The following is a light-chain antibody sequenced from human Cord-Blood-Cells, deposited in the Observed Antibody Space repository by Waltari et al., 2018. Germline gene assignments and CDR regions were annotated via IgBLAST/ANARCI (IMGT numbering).Light chain of an antibody. V-gene: IGLV2-14*03. Sequence: QSALTQPASVSGSPGQSITISCTGTSSDVGGYNYVSWYQHHPGKAPKLMIYDVSKRPSGVSNRFSASKSGNTASLTISGLQAEDEADYYCSSYTSSSTLVFGGGTKLTVL. J-gene: IGLJ3*02. CDR3: SSYTSSSTLV. CDR1: SSDVGGYNY. CDR2: DVS.